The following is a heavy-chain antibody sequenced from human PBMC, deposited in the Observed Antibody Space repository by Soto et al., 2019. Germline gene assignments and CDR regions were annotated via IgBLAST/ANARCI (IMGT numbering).Heavy chain of an antibody. J-gene: IGHJ5*02. V-gene: IGHV4-59*01. CDR1: EGNSISYG. CDR2: IYYSGST. D-gene: IGHD6-13*01. Sequence: SVPQCHTCTVSEGNSISYGGSWIPQQPGKGLEWIGYIYYSGSTNYNPSLKSRVTISVDTSKNQFSLKLSSVTAADTAVYYCARDRGVAAGTYPLGPWGQGTLVTGFS. CDR3: ARDRGVAAGTYPLGP.